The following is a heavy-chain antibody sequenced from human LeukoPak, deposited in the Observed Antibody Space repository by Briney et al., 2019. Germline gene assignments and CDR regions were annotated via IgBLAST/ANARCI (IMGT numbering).Heavy chain of an antibody. D-gene: IGHD3-10*01. CDR3: ARNPHYGSGSYDY. CDR1: GFTFSSYG. CDR2: ISYDGSNK. J-gene: IGHJ4*02. V-gene: IGHV3-30*19. Sequence: GGSLRLSCAASGFTFSSYGMHWVRQAPGKGLEWVAVISYDGSNKYYADFVKGRFTISRDNSKNTLYLQMNSLRAEDTAVYYCARNPHYGSGSYDYWGQGTLVTVSS.